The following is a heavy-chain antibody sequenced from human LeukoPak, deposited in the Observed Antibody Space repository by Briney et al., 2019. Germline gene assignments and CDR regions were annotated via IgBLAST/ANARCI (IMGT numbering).Heavy chain of an antibody. J-gene: IGHJ4*02. CDR2: ISSDGSIK. V-gene: IGHV3-30*18. CDR3: VKEYHSRGFGAYFDY. D-gene: IGHD3-3*01. Sequence: GGSLRFSCTASKFTFSHYGMQWVRQAPGKGPEWVAVISSDGSIKVYADSVKGRFTLSRDNSINTVDLQMNSLRAEDTAVYYCVKEYHSRGFGAYFDYWGQGTLVTVSS. CDR1: KFTFSHYG.